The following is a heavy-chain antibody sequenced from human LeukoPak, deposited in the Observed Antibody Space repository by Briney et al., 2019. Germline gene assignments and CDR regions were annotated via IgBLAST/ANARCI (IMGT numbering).Heavy chain of an antibody. Sequence: GESLKISCKVSGYSFTSYWISWVRQMPGKGLEWMGRIDPSDSYTNYSPSFQGHVTISADKSISTAYLQWSSLKASDTAMYYCARTNQIYYYGSGSYYNPNGFDPWGQGTLVTVSS. D-gene: IGHD3-10*01. CDR1: GYSFTSYW. CDR2: IDPSDSYT. CDR3: ARTNQIYYYGSGSYYNPNGFDP. J-gene: IGHJ5*02. V-gene: IGHV5-10-1*01.